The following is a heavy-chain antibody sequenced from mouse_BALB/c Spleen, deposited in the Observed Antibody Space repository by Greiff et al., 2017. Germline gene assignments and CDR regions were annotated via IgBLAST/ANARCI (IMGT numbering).Heavy chain of an antibody. J-gene: IGHJ3*01. Sequence: EVKLMESGPGLVKPSQSLSLTCTVTGYSITSDYAWNWIRQFPGNKLEWMGYISYSGSTSYNPSLKSRISITRDTSKNQFFLQLNSVTTEDTATYYCAREGDGNYGFFAYWGQGTLVTVSA. CDR2: ISYSGST. D-gene: IGHD2-1*01. CDR3: AREGDGNYGFFAY. CDR1: GYSITSDYA. V-gene: IGHV3-2*02.